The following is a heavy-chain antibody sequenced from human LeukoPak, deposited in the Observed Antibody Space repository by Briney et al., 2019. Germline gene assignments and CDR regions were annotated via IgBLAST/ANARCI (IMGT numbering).Heavy chain of an antibody. CDR2: ISSGGDII. V-gene: IGHV3-11*04. J-gene: IGHJ4*02. CDR3: AKDRRYYDSSGYPDY. D-gene: IGHD3-22*01. Sequence: GGSLRLSCAASGFTFTDHYMSWVRQAPGKGLEWVSYISSGGDIIYYADSVKGRFTISRDNAKNSLYLQMNSLRAEDTAVYYCAKDRRYYDSSGYPDYWGQGTLVTVSS. CDR1: GFTFTDHY.